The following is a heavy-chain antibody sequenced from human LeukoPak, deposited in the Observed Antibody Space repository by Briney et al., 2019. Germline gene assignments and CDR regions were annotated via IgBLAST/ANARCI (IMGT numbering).Heavy chain of an antibody. Sequence: PSETLSLTCTVSGGSISSSSYYWGWIRQPAGKGLEWIGRIYTSGSTNYNPSLKSRVTMSVDTSKNQFSLKLSSVTAADTAVYYCARDTYYYDSSGYYYFDYWGQGTLVTVSS. D-gene: IGHD3-22*01. J-gene: IGHJ4*02. CDR3: ARDTYYYDSSGYYYFDY. CDR2: IYTSGST. V-gene: IGHV4-61*02. CDR1: GGSISSSSYY.